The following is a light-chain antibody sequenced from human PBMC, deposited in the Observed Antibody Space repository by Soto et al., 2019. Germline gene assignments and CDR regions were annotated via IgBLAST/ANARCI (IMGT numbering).Light chain of an antibody. V-gene: IGLV1-51*01. J-gene: IGLJ7*01. CDR1: SSNIGNNY. CDR3: GTWDSSLSGIV. CDR2: DDS. Sequence: QSVLTQPPSGSAAPGQKVTISCSGSSSNIGNNYVSWYQQLPGTAPKVLIYDDSKRPSGIPDRFSGSKSGTSATLGITGLQTGDEANYYCGTWDSSLSGIVFGGGTQLTVL.